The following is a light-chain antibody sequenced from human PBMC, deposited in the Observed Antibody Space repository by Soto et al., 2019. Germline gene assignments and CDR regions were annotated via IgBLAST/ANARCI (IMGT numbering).Light chain of an antibody. CDR2: GAS. J-gene: IGKJ1*01. Sequence: EIVMTQSPATLSVSPGERATLSCRASQSVSSNLAWYQQKPGQAPRLLIYGASTRATGIPARFSGGGSGTEFTLTISSLQSEDFSVYYCQQYDNWPRTFGKGTKVDIK. V-gene: IGKV3-15*01. CDR1: QSVSSN. CDR3: QQYDNWPRT.